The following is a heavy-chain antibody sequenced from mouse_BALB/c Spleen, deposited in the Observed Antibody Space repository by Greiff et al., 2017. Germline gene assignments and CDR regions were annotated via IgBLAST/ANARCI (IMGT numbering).Heavy chain of an antibody. Sequence: EVQLQQSGAELVKPGASVKLSCTASGFNIKDTYMHWVKQRPEQGLEWIGRIDPANGNTKYDPKFQGKATITADTSSNTAYLQLSSLTSEDTAVYYCARSRWSPPWFAYWGQGTLVTVSA. CDR2: IDPANGNT. CDR3: ARSRWSPPWFAY. CDR1: GFNIKDTY. D-gene: IGHD1-1*02. V-gene: IGHV14-3*02. J-gene: IGHJ3*01.